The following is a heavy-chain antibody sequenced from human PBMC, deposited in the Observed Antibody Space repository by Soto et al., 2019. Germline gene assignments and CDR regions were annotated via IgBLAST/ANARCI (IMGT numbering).Heavy chain of an antibody. CDR3: ARDHRRITLVVVVTRRDGKYF. Sequence: GGSLRLSCAASGFTFSDYYMSWIRQAPGKGLEWVSYISSSSSYTNYADSVKGRFTISRDTAKNSLYLQMNSLRAEDTAVYYCARDHRRITLVVVVTRRDGKYFCGQGTTVT. D-gene: IGHD3-22*01. CDR1: GFTFSDYY. V-gene: IGHV3-11*06. J-gene: IGHJ3*01. CDR2: ISSSSSYT.